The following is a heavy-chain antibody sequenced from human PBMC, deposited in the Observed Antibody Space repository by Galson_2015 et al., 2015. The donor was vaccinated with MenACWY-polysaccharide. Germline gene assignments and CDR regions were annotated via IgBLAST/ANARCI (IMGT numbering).Heavy chain of an antibody. CDR2: ISSDGSST. CDR1: GFTFSSYW. Sequence: LRLSCAASGFTFSSYWLHWVRQVPGKGLVWVSRISSDGSSTSYADSVKGRFTISRDNAKNTLHLQMNSLRVEDTAVYYCARVQGGCSNDWHHPYYFDYWGQGTLVTVSS. V-gene: IGHV3-74*01. CDR3: ARVQGGCSNDWHHPYYFDY. D-gene: IGHD6-13*01. J-gene: IGHJ4*02.